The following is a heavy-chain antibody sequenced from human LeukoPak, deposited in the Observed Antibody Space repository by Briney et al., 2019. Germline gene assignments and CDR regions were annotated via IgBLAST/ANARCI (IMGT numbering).Heavy chain of an antibody. CDR2: IYYSGST. V-gene: IGHV4-39*01. J-gene: IGHJ4*02. D-gene: IGHD6-19*01. CDR1: SGSISTSNYY. Sequence: SETLSLTCTVSSGSISTSNYYWGWVRQPPGKGLEWIGSIYYSGSTYYNPSLKSRVTISVDTSKNQFSLKLSSVTAADTAVYYCARMSAVAGTSSDYWGQGTLVTVSS. CDR3: ARMSAVAGTSSDY.